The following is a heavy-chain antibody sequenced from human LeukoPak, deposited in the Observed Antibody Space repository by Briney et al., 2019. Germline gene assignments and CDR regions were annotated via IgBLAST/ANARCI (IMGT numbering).Heavy chain of an antibody. D-gene: IGHD6-19*01. CDR1: GSTFSSYA. CDR2: ISGSGGST. CDR3: AKEGGAAAVAGLFDY. J-gene: IGHJ4*02. V-gene: IGHV3-23*01. Sequence: GGSLRPSCAASGSTFSSYAMSWVRQAPGKGLEWVSAISGSGGSTYYADSVKGRFTISRDNSKNTVYLQVNSLRAKDTAVYYCAKEGGAAAVAGLFDYWGQGTLVTVFS.